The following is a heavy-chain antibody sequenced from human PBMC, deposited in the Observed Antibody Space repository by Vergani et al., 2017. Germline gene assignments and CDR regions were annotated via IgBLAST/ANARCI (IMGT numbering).Heavy chain of an antibody. J-gene: IGHJ5*02. D-gene: IGHD4-17*01. CDR3: ARMNIGYMFGYGDSQEPYNWFDP. Sequence: QLQLQESGPGLVKPSETLSLTCTVSGGSISSSSYYWGWIRQPPGKGLEWIGSIYYSGSTYYNPSLKSRVTISVDTSKNQFSLKLSSVTAVDTAVYYCARMNIGYMFGYGDSQEPYNWFDPWGQGTLVTVSS. CDR1: GGSISSSSYY. V-gene: IGHV4-39*01. CDR2: IYYSGST.